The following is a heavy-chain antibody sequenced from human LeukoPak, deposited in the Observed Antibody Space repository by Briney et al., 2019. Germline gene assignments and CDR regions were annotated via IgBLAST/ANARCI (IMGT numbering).Heavy chain of an antibody. V-gene: IGHV3-53*01. CDR2: IYSGGST. D-gene: IGHD6-13*01. J-gene: IGHJ3*02. CDR3: ARDGMGIAAAGQEDAFDI. CDR1: GFSVSSNY. Sequence: GGSLRLSCAASGFSVSSNYMSWVRQAPGKGLEWVSVIYSGGSTYYADSVKGRFTISRDNSKNTLYLQMNSLRAEDTAVYYCARDGMGIAAAGQEDAFDIWGQGTMVTVSS.